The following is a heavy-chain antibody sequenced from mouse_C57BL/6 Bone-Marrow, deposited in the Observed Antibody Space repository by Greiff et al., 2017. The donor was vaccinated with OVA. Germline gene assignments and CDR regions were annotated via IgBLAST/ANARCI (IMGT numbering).Heavy chain of an antibody. Sequence: QSCKASGYTFTSYWMHWVKQRPGQGLEWIGEIDPSDSYTNYNQKFKGKSTLTVDKSSSTAYMQLSSLTSEDSAVYYCARDYYGSSAGWGTGTTLTVSS. CDR3: ARDYYGSSAG. V-gene: IGHV1-69*01. CDR1: GYTFTSYW. CDR2: IDPSDSYT. J-gene: IGHJ1*03. D-gene: IGHD1-1*01.